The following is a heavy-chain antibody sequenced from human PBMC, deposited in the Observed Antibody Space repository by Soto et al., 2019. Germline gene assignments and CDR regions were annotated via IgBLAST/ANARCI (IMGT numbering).Heavy chain of an antibody. Sequence: GGSLRLSCAASGFTFDDYAMHWVRQAPGKGLEWVSGISWNSGSIGYADSVKGRFTISRDNAKNSLYLQMNSLRAEDTALYYCAKDRELSLRYWYFDLWGRGTLVTVSS. D-gene: IGHD3-16*02. CDR1: GFTFDDYA. CDR3: AKDRELSLRYWYFDL. CDR2: ISWNSGSI. V-gene: IGHV3-9*01. J-gene: IGHJ2*01.